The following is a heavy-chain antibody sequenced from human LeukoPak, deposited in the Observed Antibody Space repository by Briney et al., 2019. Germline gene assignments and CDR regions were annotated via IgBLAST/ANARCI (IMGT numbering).Heavy chain of an antibody. V-gene: IGHV3-33*01. J-gene: IGHJ4*02. CDR1: GFTFSSYG. CDR2: IWYDGSNK. Sequence: PGGSLRLSCAASGFTFSSYGMHWVRQAPGKGLEWVAVIWYDGSNKYYADSVKGRFTISRDNSKNTLYLQMNSLRAEDTDVYYCARGIGFGELLTDYWGQGTLVTVSS. D-gene: IGHD3-10*01. CDR3: ARGIGFGELLTDY.